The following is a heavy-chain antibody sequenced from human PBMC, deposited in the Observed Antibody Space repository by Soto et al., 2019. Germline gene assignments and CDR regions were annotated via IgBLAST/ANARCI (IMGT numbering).Heavy chain of an antibody. Sequence: QITLKESGPTLVKPTQTLTLTCTFSGFSLTTSGVGVGWIRQPPGKALEWLALIYWDDDERYSPSLKSRLTITNVTAKNQVVLTLTNMDPVDTATYYCAHTLVNSGLDSWGQGTLVTVSS. CDR3: AHTLVNSGLDS. CDR2: IYWDDDE. J-gene: IGHJ4*02. D-gene: IGHD1-26*01. CDR1: GFSLTTSGVG. V-gene: IGHV2-5*02.